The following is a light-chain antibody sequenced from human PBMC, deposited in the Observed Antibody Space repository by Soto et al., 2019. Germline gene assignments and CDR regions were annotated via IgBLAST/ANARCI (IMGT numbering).Light chain of an antibody. CDR2: GAS. Sequence: DIQMTQSPSTLSASVGDRVTITCRASQSISSYLNWYQQKPGKAPNLLIYGASSLQSGVPSRFRGSGSGTDFTLTIISLQPEDFATYFCQQTYNTPWTFGQGTKVDIK. CDR1: QSISSY. CDR3: QQTYNTPWT. V-gene: IGKV1-39*01. J-gene: IGKJ1*01.